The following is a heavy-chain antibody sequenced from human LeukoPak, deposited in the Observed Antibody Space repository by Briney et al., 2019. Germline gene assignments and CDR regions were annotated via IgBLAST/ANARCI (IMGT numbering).Heavy chain of an antibody. J-gene: IGHJ4*02. CDR3: AKSHITRYPLQYYFDL. D-gene: IGHD2-21*01. CDR2: ISVTGDIT. Sequence: GGSLRLPCAASGFTFSGYAMSWLRQTPQKGLEWVSGISVTGDITYYADSVKGRFTIARDNSRTTLYPQLNSLRADDTAVYYCAKSHITRYPLQYYFDLWGQGAQVIVSS. V-gene: IGHV3-23*01. CDR1: GFTFSGYA.